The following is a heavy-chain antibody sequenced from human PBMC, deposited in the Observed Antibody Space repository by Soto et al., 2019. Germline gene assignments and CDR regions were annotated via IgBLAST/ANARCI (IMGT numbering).Heavy chain of an antibody. J-gene: IGHJ4*02. D-gene: IGHD3-22*01. CDR2: INPSGGST. CDR1: GYTFTSYY. CDR3: ARSPPMIVVVNYFDY. Sequence: SVKVSCKASGYTFTSYYMHWVRQAPGQGLEWMGIINPSGGSTSYAQKFQGRVTMTRDTSTSTVYMELSSLRSEDTAVYYCARSPPMIVVVNYFDYWGQGTLVTVSS. V-gene: IGHV1-46*01.